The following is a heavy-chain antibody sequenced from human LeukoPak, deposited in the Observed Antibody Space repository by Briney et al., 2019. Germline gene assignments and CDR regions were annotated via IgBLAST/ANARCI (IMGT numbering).Heavy chain of an antibody. D-gene: IGHD4-17*01. J-gene: IGHJ3*02. Sequence: PGGSLRLSCAASGFTFSSYSMNWVRQALGKGLEWVSSISSSSSYIYYADSVKGRFTISRDNAKNSLYLQMNSLRAEDTAVYYCARSDYVADGAFDIWGQGTMVIVSS. CDR3: ARSDYVADGAFDI. V-gene: IGHV3-21*01. CDR1: GFTFSSYS. CDR2: ISSSSSYI.